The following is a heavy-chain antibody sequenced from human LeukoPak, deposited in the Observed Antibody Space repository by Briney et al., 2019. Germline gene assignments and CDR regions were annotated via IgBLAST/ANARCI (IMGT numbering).Heavy chain of an antibody. CDR3: ARGYFSSWYINWFDP. V-gene: IGHV4-38-2*01. Sequence: GSLRLSCEASGFTFSSYRMHWVRQPPGKGLEWIGTIYHSGSTYYNPSLKSRVTISVDTSKNQFSLKLSSVTAADTAVYYCARGYFSSWYINWFDPWGQGTLVTVSS. J-gene: IGHJ5*02. CDR2: IYHSGST. D-gene: IGHD6-13*01. CDR1: GFTFSSYR.